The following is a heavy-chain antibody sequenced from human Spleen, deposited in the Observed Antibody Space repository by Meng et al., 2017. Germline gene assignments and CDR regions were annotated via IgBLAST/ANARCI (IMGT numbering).Heavy chain of an antibody. CDR3: ARGPTTMAHDFDY. D-gene: IGHD4-11*01. CDR1: GYSINSDYY. Sequence: GSLRLSCTVSGYSINSDYYWGWIRQPPGKGLEWIGEINHSGSTNYNPSLESRATISVDTSQNNLSLKLSSVTAADSAVYYCARGPTTMAHDFDYWGQGTLVTVSS. V-gene: IGHV4-38-2*02. CDR2: INHSGST. J-gene: IGHJ4*02.